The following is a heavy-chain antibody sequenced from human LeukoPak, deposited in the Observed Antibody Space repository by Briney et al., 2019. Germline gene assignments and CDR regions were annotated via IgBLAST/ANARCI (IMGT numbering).Heavy chain of an antibody. CDR1: GASVSSSY. Sequence: SETLSLTCTVSGASVSSSYWGWIRQPPGKGLEWIGHIYYSGSTNYNPSLKSRVTISVDTSKNQFSLKLSSVTAADTAVYYCARETSQKGAHYMDVWGKGTTVTISS. D-gene: IGHD3-16*01. CDR2: IYYSGST. J-gene: IGHJ6*03. V-gene: IGHV4-59*02. CDR3: ARETSQKGAHYMDV.